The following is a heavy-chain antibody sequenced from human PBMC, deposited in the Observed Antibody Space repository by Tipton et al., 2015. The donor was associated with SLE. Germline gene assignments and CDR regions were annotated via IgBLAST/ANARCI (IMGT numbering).Heavy chain of an antibody. CDR3: ARGYCSDGVCYGFGFFDY. Sequence: LRLSCTVSGGSISSGGYYWTWIRQLPGKGLEWIGYIYYSGNTYYNPSLGSRLTISVDTSKDQFSLKMRSVTAADTAVYFCARGYCSDGVCYGFGFFDYWGQGNLVTVSS. J-gene: IGHJ4*02. CDR1: GGSISSGGYY. CDR2: IYYSGNT. V-gene: IGHV4-31*03. D-gene: IGHD2-8*01.